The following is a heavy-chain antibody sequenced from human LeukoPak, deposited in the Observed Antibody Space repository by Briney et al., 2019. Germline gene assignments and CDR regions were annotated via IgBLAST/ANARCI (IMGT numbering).Heavy chain of an antibody. Sequence: GGSLRLSCAASGFTVSSNYMSWVRQAPGKGLEWVSVIYSGGSTYYADSVKGRFTISRDNAKNSLYLQMNSLRAEDTAVYYCARYMHSSGWYWDIEYYFDYWGQGTLVTVSS. J-gene: IGHJ4*02. CDR1: GFTVSSNY. V-gene: IGHV3-66*01. CDR3: ARYMHSSGWYWDIEYYFDY. CDR2: IYSGGST. D-gene: IGHD6-19*01.